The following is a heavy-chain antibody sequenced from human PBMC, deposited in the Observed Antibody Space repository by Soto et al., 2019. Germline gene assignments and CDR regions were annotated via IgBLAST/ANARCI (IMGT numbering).Heavy chain of an antibody. CDR2: ISSGSKTI. Sequence: QPGGSLRLSCAASGFTFSSYSVNWVRQAPGKGLEWVSYISSGSKTIYYADSVKGRFTVSRDNAKNSQYLQMNSLTDEDTAVYYCAREDILGVRSFDYWGRGTLVTVSS. V-gene: IGHV3-48*02. CDR1: GFTFSSYS. D-gene: IGHD3-10*01. CDR3: AREDILGVRSFDY. J-gene: IGHJ4*02.